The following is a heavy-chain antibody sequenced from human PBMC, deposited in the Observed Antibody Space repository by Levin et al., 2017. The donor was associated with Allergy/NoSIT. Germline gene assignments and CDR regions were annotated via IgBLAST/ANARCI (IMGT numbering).Heavy chain of an antibody. Sequence: SETLSLTCTVSGGSISTYYWSWIRQPPGKGLEWIGYIFYSESTSYNPSLMSRVTISIDTSKNQFSLKLSSVTAADTAVYYCARPHREGQADPYDIWGQGTMVTVSS. J-gene: IGHJ3*02. CDR2: IFYSEST. V-gene: IGHV4-59*01. CDR1: GGSISTYY. CDR3: ARPHREGQADPYDI.